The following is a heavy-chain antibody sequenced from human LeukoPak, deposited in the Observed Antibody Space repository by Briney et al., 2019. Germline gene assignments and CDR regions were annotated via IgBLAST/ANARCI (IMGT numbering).Heavy chain of an antibody. CDR3: AREHVGYSSGWHDLDF. D-gene: IGHD6-19*01. CDR2: IYTSGIT. V-gene: IGHV4-4*07. CDR1: GGSISSNF. Sequence: TSETLSLTRSVSGGSISSNFWSWIRQPAGKGLEWTGRIYTSGITNYNPSLKSRVTMSVDTSKKQFSLSLSSVTAADTAVYYCAREHVGYSSGWHDLDFWGQGALVTVSS. J-gene: IGHJ4*02.